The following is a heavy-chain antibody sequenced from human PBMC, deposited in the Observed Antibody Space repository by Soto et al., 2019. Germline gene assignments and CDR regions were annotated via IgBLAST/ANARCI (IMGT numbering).Heavy chain of an antibody. CDR2: ISYDGSNK. V-gene: IGHV3-30-3*01. CDR1: GFTFSSYA. CDR3: ARDRYYYDSSGYHPYYYYYGMDV. D-gene: IGHD3-22*01. Sequence: SLRLSCAASGFTFSSYAMHCVRQAPGKGLEWVAVISYDGSNKYYADSVKGRFTISRDNSKNTLYLQMNSLRAEDTAVYYCARDRYYYDSSGYHPYYYYYGMDVWGQGTTVTVSS. J-gene: IGHJ6*02.